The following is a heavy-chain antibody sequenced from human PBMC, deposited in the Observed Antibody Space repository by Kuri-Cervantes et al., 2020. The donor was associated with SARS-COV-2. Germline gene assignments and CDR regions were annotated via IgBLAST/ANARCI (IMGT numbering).Heavy chain of an antibody. Sequence: GSLRLSCAVYGGSFSGYYWSWIRQPPGKGLEWIGSIYYSGSTYYNPSLKSRVTISVDTSKNQFSLKLSSVTAADTAVYYCARHTIFGAHDAFDIWGQGTMVTVSS. D-gene: IGHD3-3*01. J-gene: IGHJ3*02. CDR2: IYYSGST. V-gene: IGHV4-34*01. CDR1: GGSFSGYY. CDR3: ARHTIFGAHDAFDI.